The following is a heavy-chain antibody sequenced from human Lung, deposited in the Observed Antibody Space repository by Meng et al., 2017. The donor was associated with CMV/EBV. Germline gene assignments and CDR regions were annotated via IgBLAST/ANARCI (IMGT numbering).Heavy chain of an antibody. J-gene: IGHJ5*02. CDR3: VRDRIGWFDP. D-gene: IGHD2-15*01. CDR2: IIPTFNTI. Sequence: KVSCKAYGDTFSNLASSWVRQTPGQGLEWMGGIIPTFNTIKYAQKFQGRLTITTDRSTSTAYMDLSSLRSDDTAVYYCVRDRIGWFDPWGQGTLVTVSS. V-gene: IGHV1-69*05. CDR1: GDTFSNLA.